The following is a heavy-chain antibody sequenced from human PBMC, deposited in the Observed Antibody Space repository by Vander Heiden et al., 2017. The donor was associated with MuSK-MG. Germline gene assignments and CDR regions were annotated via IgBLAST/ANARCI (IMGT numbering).Heavy chain of an antibody. D-gene: IGHD3-22*01. CDR1: GGSISSYS. CDR2: IYYSGST. V-gene: IGHV4-59*01. Sequence: QVQLQESGPGLVKPSVTLSLTCTVSGGSISSYSWSWIRHPPGKGLEWIGYIYYSGSTNYNPSLKSRVTISVDTSKNQFSLKLSSVTAADTAVYYCARSTYYYDSSGFVVDYWGQGTLVTVSS. J-gene: IGHJ4*02. CDR3: ARSTYYYDSSGFVVDY.